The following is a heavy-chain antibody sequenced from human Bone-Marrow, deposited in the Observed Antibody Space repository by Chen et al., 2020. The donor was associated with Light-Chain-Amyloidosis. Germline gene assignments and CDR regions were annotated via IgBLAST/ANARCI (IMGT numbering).Heavy chain of an antibody. CDR3: ATRGQSGYAQSYKGIDV. CDR2: LSPSGRTT. Sequence: EVQLLESGGGLAQPGGSLRLSCAASGFTFSDYAMSWVRQAPGKGLDWVSTLSPSGRTTFYADAVKGRFTISRDNSMNTLFLQVSSLRAEDTAVYYCATRGQSGYAQSYKGIDVWGQGTTVTVA. D-gene: IGHD5-12*01. CDR1: GFTFSDYA. J-gene: IGHJ6*02. V-gene: IGHV3-23*01.